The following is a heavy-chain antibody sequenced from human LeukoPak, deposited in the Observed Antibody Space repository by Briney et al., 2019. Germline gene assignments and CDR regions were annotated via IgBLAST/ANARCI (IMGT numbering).Heavy chain of an antibody. V-gene: IGHV3-48*01. D-gene: IGHD2-8*01. CDR2: ITRSSSPI. CDR1: GFTFSSYS. J-gene: IGHJ4*02. CDR3: ARDNGGYDY. Sequence: GGSLRLSCAASGFTFSSYSMNWVRQAPGKGLEWVSYITRSSSPIYYADSVKGRFTVSRDNAKNSLYLQMNSLRAEDTAVYYCARDNGGYDYWGQGTLVTVSS.